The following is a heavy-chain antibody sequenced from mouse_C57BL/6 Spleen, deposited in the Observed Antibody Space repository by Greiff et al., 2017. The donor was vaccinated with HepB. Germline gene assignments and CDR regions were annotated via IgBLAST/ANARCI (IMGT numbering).Heavy chain of an antibody. CDR2: INPSSGYT. D-gene: IGHD1-1*01. CDR1: GYTFTSYW. Sequence: VQLQQSGAELAKPGASVKLSCKASGYTFTSYWMHWVKQRPGQGLEWIGYINPSSGYTKYNQKFKDKATLTADKSSSTAYMQLSSLTYEDSAVYYCARRITTVEGAMDYWGQGTSVTVSS. CDR3: ARRITTVEGAMDY. J-gene: IGHJ4*01. V-gene: IGHV1-7*01.